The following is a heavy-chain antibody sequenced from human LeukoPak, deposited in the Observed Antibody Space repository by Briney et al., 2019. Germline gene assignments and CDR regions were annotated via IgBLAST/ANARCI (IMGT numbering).Heavy chain of an antibody. J-gene: IGHJ6*03. CDR2: IKQDGNEK. CDR3: ARHAVTTFRFRNYDHYYMIV. V-gene: IGHV3-7*01. CDR1: GFTVSSNY. D-gene: IGHD4-17*01. Sequence: QPGGSLRLSCAASGFTVSSNYMSWVRQAPGKGPEWVANIKQDGNEKYYVDSVKGRFTISRDNAKNSLYLQMNSLRAEDTAVYYCARHAVTTFRFRNYDHYYMIVWGKGTTVTVSS.